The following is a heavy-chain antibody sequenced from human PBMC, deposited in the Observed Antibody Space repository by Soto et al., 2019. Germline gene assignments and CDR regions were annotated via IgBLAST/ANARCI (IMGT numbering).Heavy chain of an antibody. Sequence: PGGSLRLSCSASGFTFSSYAMHWVRQAPGKGLEYVSAISSNGGSTYYADSVKGRFTISRDNSKNTLYLQMNSLRAEDTAVYYCAKDKGRVTIFGVVIEDLHCFDYWGQGTLVTVSS. CDR3: AKDKGRVTIFGVVIEDLHCFDY. V-gene: IGHV3-64*04. J-gene: IGHJ4*02. CDR2: ISSNGGST. CDR1: GFTFSSYA. D-gene: IGHD3-3*01.